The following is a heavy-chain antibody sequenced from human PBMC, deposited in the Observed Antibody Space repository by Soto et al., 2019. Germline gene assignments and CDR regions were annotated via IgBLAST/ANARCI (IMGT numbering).Heavy chain of an antibody. V-gene: IGHV3-33*01. Sequence: PGGSLRLSCGASGFTFSSYGMHWVRQAPGKGLEWVAVIWYDGSNKYYADSVKGRFTISRDNSKNTLYLQMNSLRAEDTAVYYCARDHRDAYGPFDYWGQGTLVTVSS. J-gene: IGHJ4*02. D-gene: IGHD3-10*01. CDR3: ARDHRDAYGPFDY. CDR1: GFTFSSYG. CDR2: IWYDGSNK.